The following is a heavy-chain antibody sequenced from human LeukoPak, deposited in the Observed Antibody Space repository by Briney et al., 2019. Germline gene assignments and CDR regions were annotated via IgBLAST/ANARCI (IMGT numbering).Heavy chain of an antibody. J-gene: IGHJ4*02. V-gene: IGHV3-48*03. CDR1: GFTFSSFE. CDR3: VSAYGGLLDY. CDR2: VSGNGDTK. D-gene: IGHD3-16*01. Sequence: GGSLRLSCAASGFTFSSFEMNWVRQAPGKGLEWVSYVSGNGDTKYYAESVRGRFTISRDNAKNSLYLQMNSLRAEDTAVYYCVSAYGGLLDYWGQGTLVTASS.